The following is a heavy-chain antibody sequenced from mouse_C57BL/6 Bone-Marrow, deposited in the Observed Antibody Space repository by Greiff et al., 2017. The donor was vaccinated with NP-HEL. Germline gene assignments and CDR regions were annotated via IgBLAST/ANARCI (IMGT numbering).Heavy chain of an antibody. D-gene: IGHD2-4*01. V-gene: IGHV7-3*01. CDR2: IRNKANGYTT. J-gene: IGHJ4*01. CDR3: ARSVYDDYADDPFYWLDY. CDR1: GFTFTDYY. Sequence: EVHVVESGGGLVQPGGSLSLSCAASGFTFTDYYMSWVRQPPGKALEWVGFIRNKANGYTTDYSASVKGRFTISRDNSQSSLYLQMNALRAEDRATYNCARSVYDDYADDPFYWLDYWGQGTSVTVSA.